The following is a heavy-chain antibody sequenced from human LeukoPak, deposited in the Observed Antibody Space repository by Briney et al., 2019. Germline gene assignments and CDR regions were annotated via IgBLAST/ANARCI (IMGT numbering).Heavy chain of an antibody. Sequence: SETLSLTCTVSGGSISSSSYYWNWIRQPPGKGLEWIGEINHSGSTNYNPSLKSRVTISVDTSKNQFSLKLSSVTAADTAVYYCARGGYYGSGRDAFDIWGQGTMVTVSS. CDR2: INHSGST. D-gene: IGHD3-10*01. J-gene: IGHJ3*02. CDR3: ARGGYYGSGRDAFDI. V-gene: IGHV4-39*07. CDR1: GGSISSSSYY.